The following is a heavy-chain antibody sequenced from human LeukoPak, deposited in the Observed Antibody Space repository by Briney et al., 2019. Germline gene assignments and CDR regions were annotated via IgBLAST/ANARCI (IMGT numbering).Heavy chain of an antibody. D-gene: IGHD5-18*01. CDR3: ARLDPTMVWWIDY. J-gene: IGHJ4*02. V-gene: IGHV1-18*01. CDR2: ISAYNGNT. Sequence: ASVKVSCKASGYSFTSYGIIWVRQAPGQGLEWMGWISAYNGNTNYAQRLQGRVTMTTDTSTSTAYMELRSLRSDDTAVYYCARLDPTMVWWIDYWGQGTLVTVSS. CDR1: GYSFTSYG.